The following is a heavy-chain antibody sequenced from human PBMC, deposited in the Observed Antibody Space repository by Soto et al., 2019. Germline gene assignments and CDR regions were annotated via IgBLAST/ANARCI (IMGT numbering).Heavy chain of an antibody. CDR1: GFTFGDYA. Sequence: PGGPLRLSCTASGFTFGDYAMSWFRQAPGKGLEWVGFIRSKAYGGTTEYAASVKGRFTISRDDSKSIAYLQMNSLKTEDTAVYYCTIRYYSDSSGYDSWGQGTLVTVSS. D-gene: IGHD3-22*01. CDR2: IRSKAYGGTT. CDR3: TIRYYSDSSGYDS. V-gene: IGHV3-49*03. J-gene: IGHJ4*02.